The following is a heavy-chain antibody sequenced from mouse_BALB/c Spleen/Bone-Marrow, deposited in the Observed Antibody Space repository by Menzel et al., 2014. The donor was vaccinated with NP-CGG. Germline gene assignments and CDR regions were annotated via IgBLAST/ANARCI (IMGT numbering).Heavy chain of an antibody. D-gene: IGHD5-1*01. CDR3: ARYTYPGYFDV. V-gene: IGHV7-1*02. CDR2: SRNKANDYTT. J-gene: IGHJ1*01. CDR1: GFTFXDSY. Sequence: EVKLMESGGGLVQPGGSLRLSCATSGFTFXDSYMEWVRQPPGKRLEWIAASRNKANDYTTEYSASVKGRFIVSRDTSQSILYLQMNALRAEDTAIYYCARYTYPGYFDVWGAGTTVTVSS.